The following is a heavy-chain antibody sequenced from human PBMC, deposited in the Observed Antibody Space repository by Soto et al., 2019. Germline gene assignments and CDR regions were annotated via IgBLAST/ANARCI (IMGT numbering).Heavy chain of an antibody. CDR3: AKATATSGGAFEI. V-gene: IGHV3-23*01. J-gene: IGHJ3*02. D-gene: IGHD1-1*01. CDR1: GFICSSYD. Sequence: SGGSLRLSCAVSGFICSSYDMSWVRQAPGKGLEWVSTILVGGSTHYEDSVKGRFTISRDTSKNTVYLQMNRLTGGDTAVYYCAKATATSGGAFEIYGQGTMVT. CDR2: ILVGGST.